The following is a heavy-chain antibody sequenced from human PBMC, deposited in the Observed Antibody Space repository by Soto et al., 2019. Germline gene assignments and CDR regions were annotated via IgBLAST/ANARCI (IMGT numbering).Heavy chain of an antibody. CDR1: GGTFSTYG. V-gene: IGHV1-69*06. D-gene: IGHD1-1*01. CDR2: IIPILTTP. J-gene: IGHJ6*02. CDR3: ATSVGIGPTGEDGMDV. Sequence: QVQLQQSGAEVKKTGSSVKVSCKASGGTFSTYGFSWVRQAPGQGLEWIGGIIPILTTPNYAPTFQGRVTIVADKSTTTVYMELSSLRSEDTAMYYCATSVGIGPTGEDGMDVWGQGTSVTVSS.